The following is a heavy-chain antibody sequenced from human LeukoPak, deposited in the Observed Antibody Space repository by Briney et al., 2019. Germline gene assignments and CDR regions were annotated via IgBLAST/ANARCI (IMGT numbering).Heavy chain of an antibody. CDR1: GFTFSSYG. D-gene: IGHD2-15*01. V-gene: IGHV3-30*03. CDR3: ARAIRYCSGGSCYLGYYYYGMDV. CDR2: ISYDGSNK. J-gene: IGHJ6*02. Sequence: GGSLRLSCAASGFTFSSYGMHWVRQAPGKGLEWVAVISYDGSNKYYADSVKGRFTISRDNSKNTLYLQMNSLRAEDTAVYYCARAIRYCSGGSCYLGYYYYGMDVWGQGTTVTVSS.